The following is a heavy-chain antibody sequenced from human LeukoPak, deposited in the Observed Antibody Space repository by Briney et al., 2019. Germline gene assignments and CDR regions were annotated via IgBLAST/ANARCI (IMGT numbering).Heavy chain of an antibody. J-gene: IGHJ6*03. V-gene: IGHV4-34*01. CDR1: GGSFSGYH. CDR2: INPSGST. D-gene: IGHD3-22*01. CDR3: AGGRHDSTMIVVVMTSVSYYFYV. Sequence: SETLSLTCAVYGGSFSGYHWTWIRQSPGKGREWVGDINPSGSTYYNPSLMRRLTKSVATSKNQSSLQLRSMTAADTAVDYCAGGRHDSTMIVVVMTSVSYYFYVWGKGTTVTVS.